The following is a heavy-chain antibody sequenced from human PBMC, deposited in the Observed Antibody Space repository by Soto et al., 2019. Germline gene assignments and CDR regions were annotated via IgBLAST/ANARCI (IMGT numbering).Heavy chain of an antibody. CDR2: IIPIFGTA. CDR3: AGDRAILTGYTPYNWFDP. J-gene: IGHJ5*02. Sequence: ASVKVSCKASGGTFSSYAISWVRQAPGQGLEWMGGIIPIFGTANYAQKFQGRVTITADESTSTAYMELSSLRSEDTAVYYCAGDRAILTGYTPYNWFDPWGQGTLVTVSS. CDR1: GGTFSSYA. D-gene: IGHD3-9*01. V-gene: IGHV1-69*13.